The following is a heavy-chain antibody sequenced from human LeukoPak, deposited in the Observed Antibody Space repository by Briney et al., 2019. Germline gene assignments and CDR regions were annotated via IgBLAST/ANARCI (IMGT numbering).Heavy chain of an antibody. Sequence: ASVKVSCKASGYTFNTYGISWVRQAPGQGLEWMGWISTNNGDINYVQNLQGRVTMTTDTSTSTAYMELMSLRSDDTAVYYCLRDAQRPRLTPDYWGQGTLVTVSS. CDR3: LRDAQRPRLTPDY. CDR1: GYTFNTYG. D-gene: IGHD6-25*01. CDR2: ISTNNGDI. V-gene: IGHV1-18*01. J-gene: IGHJ4*02.